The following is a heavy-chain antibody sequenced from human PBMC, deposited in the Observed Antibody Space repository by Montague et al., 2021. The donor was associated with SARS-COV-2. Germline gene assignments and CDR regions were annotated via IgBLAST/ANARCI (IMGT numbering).Heavy chain of an antibody. J-gene: IGHJ6*02. Sequence: SLRLSCAASGFTFSSYAMHWVRQAPGKGLGWVAVISYDGSNKYYADSVKGRFTISRDNSKNTLYLQMNSLRAEDTAVYYCARDILDYGMDVWGQGTTVTVSS. CDR3: ARDILDYGMDV. V-gene: IGHV3-30-3*01. CDR1: GFTFSSYA. D-gene: IGHD3-9*01. CDR2: ISYDGSNK.